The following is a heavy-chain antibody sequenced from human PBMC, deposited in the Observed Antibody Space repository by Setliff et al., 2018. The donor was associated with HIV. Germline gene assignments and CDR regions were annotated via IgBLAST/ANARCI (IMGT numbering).Heavy chain of an antibody. CDR1: GDSISRSRYY. Sequence: SETLSLTCVVSGDSISRSRYYWGWIRQPPGKGLEWIGSFYYSGSTSYNPSLKSRVTISGDTSKNQFSLKLSSVTASDTAVYYCARSSLAGQFDYWGQGTLVTVSS. V-gene: IGHV4-39*01. J-gene: IGHJ4*02. CDR3: ARSSLAGQFDY. CDR2: FYYSGST. D-gene: IGHD6-19*01.